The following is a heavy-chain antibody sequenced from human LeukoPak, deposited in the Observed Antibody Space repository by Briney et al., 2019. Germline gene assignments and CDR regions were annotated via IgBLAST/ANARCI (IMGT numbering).Heavy chain of an antibody. CDR1: GFTFSSYS. V-gene: IGHV3-21*01. CDR3: ARVGIVGATTGFDC. Sequence: GGSLRLSCAASGFTFSSYSMNWVRQAPGKGLEWVSSISSSSSYIYYADSVKGRFTISRDNAKNSLYLQMNSLRAEDTAVYYCARVGIVGATTGFDCWGQGTLVTVSS. J-gene: IGHJ4*02. D-gene: IGHD1-26*01. CDR2: ISSSSSYI.